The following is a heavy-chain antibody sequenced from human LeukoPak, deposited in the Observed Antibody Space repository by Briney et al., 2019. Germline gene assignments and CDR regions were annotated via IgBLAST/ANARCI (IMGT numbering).Heavy chain of an antibody. Sequence: GESLKISCKGAGYSFTTYWIAWVRQMPGKGLEWMGIIYPGDSDTRYSPSFQGQVTISADKSISTAYLQWSSLKASDTAMYYCARGGSGWYHWFDPWGQGTLVTVSS. J-gene: IGHJ5*02. V-gene: IGHV5-51*01. D-gene: IGHD6-19*01. CDR2: IYPGDSDT. CDR1: GYSFTTYW. CDR3: ARGGSGWYHWFDP.